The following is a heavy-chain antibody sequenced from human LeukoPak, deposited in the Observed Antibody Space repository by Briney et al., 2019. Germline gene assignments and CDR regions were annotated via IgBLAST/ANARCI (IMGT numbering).Heavy chain of an antibody. CDR2: IYHSGST. CDR3: AREVGTGMVHFDY. D-gene: IGHD5-18*01. CDR1: GGSLSGYY. Sequence: SETLSLTCALYGGSLSGYYWGWIREPPGKGVEWIVSIYHSGSTYYNPSLKSRVTISVDTSKNQFSLKLSSVTAADTAVYYCAREVGTGMVHFDYWGQGTLVTVSS. V-gene: IGHV4-38-2*02. J-gene: IGHJ4*02.